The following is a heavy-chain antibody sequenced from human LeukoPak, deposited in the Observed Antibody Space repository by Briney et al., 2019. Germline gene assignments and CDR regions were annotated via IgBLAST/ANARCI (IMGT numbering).Heavy chain of an antibody. J-gene: IGHJ4*02. CDR2: INHSGST. D-gene: IGHD3-9*01. CDR3: ARHWVYYAILTGYYTRLFDY. V-gene: IGHV4-34*01. Sequence: SEALSLTCAVYGGSFSGYYWSWIRQPPGKGLEWIGEINHSGSTNYDPSLKSRVTISVDTSKNQFSLKLSSVTAADTAVYYCARHWVYYAILTGYYTRLFDYWGQGTLVTVSS. CDR1: GGSFSGYY.